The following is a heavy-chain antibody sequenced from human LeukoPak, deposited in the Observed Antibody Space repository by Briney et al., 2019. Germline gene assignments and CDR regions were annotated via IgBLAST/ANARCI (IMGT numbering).Heavy chain of an antibody. CDR1: GGTFSSYA. D-gene: IGHD5-12*01. J-gene: IGHJ4*02. Sequence: SVKVSCKASGGTFSSYAISWVRQAPGQGLEWMGRIIPIFGIANYAQKFQGRVTITADKSTSTAYMELSSLRSEDTAVYYCARGYSGYDSWFDYWGQGTLVTVSS. V-gene: IGHV1-69*04. CDR3: ARGYSGYDSWFDY. CDR2: IIPIFGIA.